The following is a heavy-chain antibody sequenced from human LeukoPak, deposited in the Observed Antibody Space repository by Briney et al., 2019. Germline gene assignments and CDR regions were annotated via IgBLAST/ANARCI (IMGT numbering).Heavy chain of an antibody. CDR1: GFTFSSYA. D-gene: IGHD6-13*01. CDR2: ISGSGGST. V-gene: IGHV3-23*01. Sequence: GGSLRLSSAASGFTFSSYATRWVRAAPGERLEWVSPISGSGGSTCYADSVEGRFTISRDNSKNALYLQMNRLRAEDTAVYYCAKERIAAEGYFDYWGQGTLVTVSS. CDR3: AKERIAAEGYFDY. J-gene: IGHJ4*02.